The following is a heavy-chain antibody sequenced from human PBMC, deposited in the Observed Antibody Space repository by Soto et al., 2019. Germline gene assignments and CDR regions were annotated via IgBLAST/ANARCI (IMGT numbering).Heavy chain of an antibody. CDR2: INPNSGNI. CDR1: GDTFTTYD. Sequence: ASVKVSCKAAGDTFTTYDINWLRQATGHGLEWMGWINPNSGNIGYAQRFQGRVTMTRDTAIRTAYMEVSSLRSDDTAVYYCARGRASGSYYLLDYWGQGTLVTVSS. V-gene: IGHV1-8*01. D-gene: IGHD3-10*01. CDR3: ARGRASGSYYLLDY. J-gene: IGHJ4*02.